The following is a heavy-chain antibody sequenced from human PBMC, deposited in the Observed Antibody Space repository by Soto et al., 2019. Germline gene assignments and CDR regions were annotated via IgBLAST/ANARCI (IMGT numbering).Heavy chain of an antibody. CDR2: ISYDGSNK. D-gene: IGHD5-12*01. Sequence: ESGGGVVQPGRSLRLSCAASGFTFSSYAMHWVRQAPGKGLEWVAVISYDGSNKYYADSVKGRFTISRDNSKNTLYLQMNSLRAEDTAVYYCARVKATTQRYYGMDVWGQGTTVTVSS. CDR1: GFTFSSYA. V-gene: IGHV3-30-3*01. CDR3: ARVKATTQRYYGMDV. J-gene: IGHJ6*02.